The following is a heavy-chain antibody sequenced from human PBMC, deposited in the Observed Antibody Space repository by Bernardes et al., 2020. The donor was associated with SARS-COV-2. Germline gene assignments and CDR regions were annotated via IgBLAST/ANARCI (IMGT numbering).Heavy chain of an antibody. CDR1: GYTFTTYD. CDR3: ARKDNYYDGSGYPYAMDV. CDR2: MNPNGNT. V-gene: IGHV1-8*01. Sequence: SVKVSCKTSGYTFTTYDINWVRQATGQGLEWMGWMNPNGNTGYAQNFQGRVTMTRDTSISTAYMELSSLRSEDTAVYYCARKDNYYDGSGYPYAMDVWGQGTTVTVSS. J-gene: IGHJ6*02. D-gene: IGHD3-22*01.